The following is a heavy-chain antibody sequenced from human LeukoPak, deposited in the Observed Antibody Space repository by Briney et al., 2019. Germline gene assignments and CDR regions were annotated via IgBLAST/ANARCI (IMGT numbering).Heavy chain of an antibody. D-gene: IGHD1-26*01. CDR1: GXSISSGGYY. V-gene: IGHV4-31*03. J-gene: IGHJ4*02. Sequence: PSQTLSLTCTVSGXSISSGGYYWSWIRQHPGKGLEWIGYIYYSGSTYYNPSLKSRVTISVDTSKNQFSLKLSSVTAADTAVYYCARSDSGSYPLDYWGQGTLVTVSS. CDR2: IYYSGST. CDR3: ARSDSGSYPLDY.